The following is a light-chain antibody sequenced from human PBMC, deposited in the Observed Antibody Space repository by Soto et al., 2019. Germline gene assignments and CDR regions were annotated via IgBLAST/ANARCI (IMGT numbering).Light chain of an antibody. V-gene: IGLV2-14*01. CDR3: SAYTARSTLV. CDR2: EVR. CDR1: SSDVGGYNH. Sequence: QSVLTQPASVSGSPGQSITISCTGSSSDVGGYNHVSWYQQHPGKAPKLMIYEVRNRPSGISSRFSGSRSGNTASLTISGLQPEDEGDYYCSAYTARSTLVFGGGTKLTVL. J-gene: IGLJ3*02.